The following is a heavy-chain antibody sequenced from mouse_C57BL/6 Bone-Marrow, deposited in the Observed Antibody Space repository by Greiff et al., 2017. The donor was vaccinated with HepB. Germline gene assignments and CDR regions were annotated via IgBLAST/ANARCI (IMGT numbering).Heavy chain of an antibody. Sequence: VQLQQSGAELVKPGASVKMSCKASGYTFTSYWITWVKQRPGQGLEWIGDIYPGSGSTNYNEKFKSKATLTVDTSSSTAYMQRSSLTSEDSAVYYCARHGNSWAWFAYWGQGTLVTVSA. V-gene: IGHV1-55*01. D-gene: IGHD1-1*01. J-gene: IGHJ3*01. CDR3: ARHGNSWAWFAY. CDR1: GYTFTSYW. CDR2: IYPGSGST.